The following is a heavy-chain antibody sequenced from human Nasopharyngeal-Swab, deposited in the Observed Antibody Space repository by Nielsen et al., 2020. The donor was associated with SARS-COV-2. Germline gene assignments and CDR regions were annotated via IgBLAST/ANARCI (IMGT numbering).Heavy chain of an antibody. J-gene: IGHJ4*02. CDR3: ARKGASDY. V-gene: IGHV1-8*01. D-gene: IGHD3-16*01. CDR2: MNPKSGNT. Sequence: WVRQAPGQGLEWMGWMNPKSGNTGYAQKFQGRVTMSRDTSISTAYMELNSLTSEDTAVYYCARKGASDYWGQGTLVTVSS.